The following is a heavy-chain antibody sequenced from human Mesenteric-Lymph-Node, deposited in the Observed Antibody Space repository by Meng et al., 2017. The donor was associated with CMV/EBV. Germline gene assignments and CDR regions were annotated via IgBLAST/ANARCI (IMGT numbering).Heavy chain of an antibody. CDR3: ARLGTTVFDY. V-gene: IGHV4-39*07. Sequence: SETLSLTCTVSGGSISSSGYYCCWIRQPPGKGPEWIGSIYYSGNTYYNPSLKSRVTISADTSKTQFSLRLTSVTAADTAVYYCARLGTTVFDYWGQGTLVTVSS. CDR1: GGSISSSGYY. CDR2: IYYSGNT. J-gene: IGHJ4*02. D-gene: IGHD1-1*01.